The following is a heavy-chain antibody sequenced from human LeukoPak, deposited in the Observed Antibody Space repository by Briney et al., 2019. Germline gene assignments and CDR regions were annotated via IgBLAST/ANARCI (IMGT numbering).Heavy chain of an antibody. CDR1: GFSPSTSGAS. V-gene: IGHV2-5*02. Sequence: SGPTLVNPTQTLTLTCTFSGFSPSTSGASVGWIRQPPGKALEWLALIYWDDDKRYSPSLKSRLTITKDTSKNQVVLTMTNMDPVDTATYYCAHRLGFIAAAAFDYWGQGALVTVSS. D-gene: IGHD6-13*01. CDR3: AHRLGFIAAAAFDY. CDR2: IYWDDDK. J-gene: IGHJ4*02.